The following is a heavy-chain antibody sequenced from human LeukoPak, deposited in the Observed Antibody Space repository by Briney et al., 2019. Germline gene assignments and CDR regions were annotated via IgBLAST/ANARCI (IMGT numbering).Heavy chain of an antibody. CDR2: ISSSGSTI. D-gene: IGHD5-12*01. CDR3: ARDYGYGNWFAP. V-gene: IGHV3-48*03. J-gene: IGHJ5*02. CDR1: GFTFSSYE. Sequence: GGSLRLSCAASGFTFSSYEMNWVRQAPGKGLEWISYISSSGSTIYYADSVKGRFTISRDNAKNSLYLQMNSLRAEDTAVYYCARDYGYGNWFAPWGQGTLVTVSS.